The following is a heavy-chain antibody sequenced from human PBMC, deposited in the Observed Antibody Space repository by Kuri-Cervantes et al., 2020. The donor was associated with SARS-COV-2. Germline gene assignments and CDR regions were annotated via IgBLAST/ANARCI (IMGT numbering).Heavy chain of an antibody. CDR3: ARRTYYYDSSGYYYNDAFDI. V-gene: IGHV3-23*01. J-gene: IGHJ3*02. D-gene: IGHD3-22*01. CDR1: GFTFSSYA. CDR2: ISGSGGST. Sequence: GSLRLSCAASGFTFSSYAMSWVRQAPGKGLEWVSAISGSGGSTHYADSVKGRFTISRDNSKNTLYLQMNSLRAEDTAVYYCARRTYYYDSSGYYYNDAFDIWGQGTMVTVSS.